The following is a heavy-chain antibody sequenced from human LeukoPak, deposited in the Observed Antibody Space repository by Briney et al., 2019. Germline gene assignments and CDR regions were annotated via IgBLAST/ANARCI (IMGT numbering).Heavy chain of an antibody. Sequence: PGGSLRLSCTASGFTFSSYAMSWVRQAPGKGLEWVSVISGSGGSTFYGDSVKGRFTISRDNSKNTLYLQMNSLRAEDTAVYYCAKDGVVTITFEDWGQGTLVTVSS. V-gene: IGHV3-23*01. J-gene: IGHJ4*02. CDR2: ISGSGGST. D-gene: IGHD3-16*01. CDR3: AKDGVVTITFED. CDR1: GFTFSSYA.